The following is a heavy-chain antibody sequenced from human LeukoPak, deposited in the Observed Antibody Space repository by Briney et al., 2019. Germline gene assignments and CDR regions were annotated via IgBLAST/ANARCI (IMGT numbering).Heavy chain of an antibody. CDR1: GFTFSSYV. CDR2: ISYDGSNE. J-gene: IGHJ4*02. Sequence: GGSLRLSCAASGFTFSSYVMHWVRQAPGKGLEWVAIISYDGSNEYYADSVKGRFTISRDNSKNTLYLHMNSLRAEDTAVYYCARGARRGDDYGGFFDYWGQGTLVTVSS. V-gene: IGHV3-30*04. D-gene: IGHD4-23*01. CDR3: ARGARRGDDYGGFFDY.